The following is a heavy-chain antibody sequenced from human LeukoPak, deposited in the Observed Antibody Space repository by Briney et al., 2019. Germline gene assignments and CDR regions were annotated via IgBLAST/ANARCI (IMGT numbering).Heavy chain of an antibody. V-gene: IGHV4-59*01. D-gene: IGHD4-11*01. CDR3: ARDRRESSKPNDAFDI. Sequence: SETLSLTCSVSGGSISSYYWSWIRQPPGKGLEWIGSIYYNGSPHYNPSLESLVTIAIDTSKKRLSLRLTSVTATDTAVYYCARDRRESSKPNDAFDIWGQGTMVTVSS. CDR1: GGSISSYY. CDR2: IYYNGSP. J-gene: IGHJ3*02.